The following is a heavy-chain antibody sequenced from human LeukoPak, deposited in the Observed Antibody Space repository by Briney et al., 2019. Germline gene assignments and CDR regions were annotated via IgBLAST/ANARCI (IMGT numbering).Heavy chain of an antibody. CDR2: IYYSGST. Sequence: SETLSLTCAVYGGSFSSYYWSWIRQPPGKGLEWIGYIYYSGSTNYNPSLKSRVTISVDTSKNQFSLKLSSVTAADTAVYYCARHRRLTGFDYFDYWGQGTLVTVSS. D-gene: IGHD7-27*01. J-gene: IGHJ4*02. V-gene: IGHV4-59*08. CDR1: GGSFSSYY. CDR3: ARHRRLTGFDYFDY.